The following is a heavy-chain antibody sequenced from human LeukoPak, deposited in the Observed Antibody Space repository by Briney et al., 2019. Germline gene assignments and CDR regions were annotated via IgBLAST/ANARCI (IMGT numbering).Heavy chain of an antibody. V-gene: IGHV3-11*04. CDR1: GFTFSDYY. CDR2: ISSSGSTI. D-gene: IGHD5-18*01. Sequence: SGGYLRLSCAASGFTFSDYYMSWIRQAPGKGLEWVSYISSSGSTIYYADSVKGRFTISRDNAKNSLYLQMNSLRAEDTAVYYCARDYGYSYARFEFDPWGQGTLVTVSS. CDR3: ARDYGYSYARFEFDP. J-gene: IGHJ5*02.